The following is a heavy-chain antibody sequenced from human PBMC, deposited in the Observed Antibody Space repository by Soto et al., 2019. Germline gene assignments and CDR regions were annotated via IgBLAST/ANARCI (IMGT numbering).Heavy chain of an antibody. CDR1: GFTFSDYY. CDR3: ASLAIGTIIRGAPDF. V-gene: IGHV3-11*01. CDR2: ISSGGSSI. Sequence: GGSLRLSCAASGFTFSDYYMTWIRQAPGKGLEWVSYISSGGSSIYYADSVKGRFTISRDNAKNSLYLQMNSLRAEDTAMYYCASLAIGTIIRGAPDFWGQGTLVTVSS. J-gene: IGHJ4*02. D-gene: IGHD3-10*01.